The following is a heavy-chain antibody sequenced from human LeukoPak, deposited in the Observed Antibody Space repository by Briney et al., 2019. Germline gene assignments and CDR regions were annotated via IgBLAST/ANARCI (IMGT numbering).Heavy chain of an antibody. CDR3: EKDLGVSGSYYGYYYYGMDV. J-gene: IGHJ6*02. CDR1: GFTFSSYG. CDR2: IWYDGSNK. D-gene: IGHD1-26*01. Sequence: PGGSLRLSCAASGFTFSSYGMHWVRQAPGKGLEWVAVIWYDGSNKYYADSVKGRFTISRDNSKNTLYLQMNSLRAEDTAVYYCEKDLGVSGSYYGYYYYGMDVWGQGTTVTVSS. V-gene: IGHV3-33*06.